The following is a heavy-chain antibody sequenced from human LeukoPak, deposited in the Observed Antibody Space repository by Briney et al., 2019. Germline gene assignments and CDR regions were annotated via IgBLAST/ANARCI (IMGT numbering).Heavy chain of an antibody. CDR2: IYYSGST. CDR3: ARSRPEAKYYYDSSGAIDY. CDR1: GGSISSSSYY. Sequence: SETLSLTCTVSGGSISSSSYYWGWIRQPPGKGLEWIGYIYYSGSTNYNPSLKSRVTISVDTSKNQFSLKLSSVTAADTAVYYCARSRPEAKYYYDSSGAIDYWGQGTLVTVSS. D-gene: IGHD3-22*01. J-gene: IGHJ4*02. V-gene: IGHV4-61*05.